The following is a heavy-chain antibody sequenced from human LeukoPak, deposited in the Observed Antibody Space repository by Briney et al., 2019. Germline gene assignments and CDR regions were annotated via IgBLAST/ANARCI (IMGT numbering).Heavy chain of an antibody. CDR1: GFTFSTYN. CDR2: ITSSSSYT. D-gene: IGHD3-16*01. Sequence: GGSLRLSCAASGFTFSTYNMNWVRQAPGKGLEWVSSITSSSSYTFYADSVRGRFTISRDNAKNSLYLQMNSLRAEDTAIYYCARVVWGQLTYYFDYWGQGTLVTVSS. J-gene: IGHJ4*02. CDR3: ARVVWGQLTYYFDY. V-gene: IGHV3-21*01.